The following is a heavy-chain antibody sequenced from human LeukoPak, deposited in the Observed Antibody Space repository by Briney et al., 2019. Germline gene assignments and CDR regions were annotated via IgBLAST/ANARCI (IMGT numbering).Heavy chain of an antibody. D-gene: IGHD3-10*01. V-gene: IGHV3-23*01. CDR1: GFTFSSYA. CDR2: ISGSGGST. Sequence: GGSLRVSCAASGFTFSSYAMSWVRQAPGNGLEWVSAISGSGGSTYYADSVKGRFTISRDNSKNTLYLQMNSLRAEDTAVYYCAKDLVLWFGEYTFDYWGQGTLVTVSS. CDR3: AKDLVLWFGEYTFDY. J-gene: IGHJ4*02.